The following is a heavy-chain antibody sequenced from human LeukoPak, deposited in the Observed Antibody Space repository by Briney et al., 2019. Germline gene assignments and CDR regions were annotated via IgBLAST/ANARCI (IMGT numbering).Heavy chain of an antibody. V-gene: IGHV3-53*01. D-gene: IGHD2-21*02. J-gene: IGHJ4*02. CDR3: ANSDSANPGDY. CDR1: GFTVSSNY. Sequence: GGSLRLSCAASGFTVSSNYMSWVRQAPGKGLEWVSIIYSDGRTFYADSVKGRFTISRDNSKNTLYLQMNSLRAEDTAVYYCANSDSANPGDYWGQGTPVTVSS. CDR2: IYSDGRT.